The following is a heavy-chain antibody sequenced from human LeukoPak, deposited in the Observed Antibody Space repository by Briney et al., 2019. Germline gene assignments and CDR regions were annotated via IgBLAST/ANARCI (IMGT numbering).Heavy chain of an antibody. CDR3: AKILGPGIYDGMDV. J-gene: IGHJ6*02. V-gene: IGHV3-7*03. Sequence: GGSLRLSCAASGFTFSSYWMSWVRQAPGKGLEWVANIKEGGSEKYYVDSVKGRFTISRDNAKKSLYLQMNSLRAEDTAVYYCAKILGPGIYDGMDVWGQGTTVTVSS. CDR2: IKEGGSEK. D-gene: IGHD7-27*01. CDR1: GFTFSSYW.